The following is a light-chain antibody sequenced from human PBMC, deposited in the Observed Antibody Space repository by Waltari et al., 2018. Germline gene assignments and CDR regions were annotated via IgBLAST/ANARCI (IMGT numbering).Light chain of an antibody. V-gene: IGKV2-30*02. CDR2: KGS. J-gene: IGKJ2*01. Sequence: DVVMTQSPLSLPVTLGQPASISCRSSQSLVHSDGNTYSKWFQQRPGQSPRRLIYKGSNRESGVPDRFSGSGSGTDVTLKISRVEAEDVGVYYCMQGTHWPLYTFGQGTKLEIK. CDR1: QSLVHSDGNTY. CDR3: MQGTHWPLYT.